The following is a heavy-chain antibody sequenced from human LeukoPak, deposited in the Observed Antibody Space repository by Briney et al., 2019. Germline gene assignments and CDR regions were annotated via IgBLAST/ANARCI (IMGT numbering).Heavy chain of an antibody. D-gene: IGHD1-26*01. Sequence: SETLSLTCTVSGGSIGSSSYYWGWIRQPPGKGLEWIGSIYYSGSTYYNPSLKSRVTISVDTSKNQFSLKLSSVTAADTAVYYCARQGELQHRNDYWGQGTLVTVSS. CDR1: GGSIGSSSYY. J-gene: IGHJ4*02. V-gene: IGHV4-39*01. CDR3: ARQGELQHRNDY. CDR2: IYYSGST.